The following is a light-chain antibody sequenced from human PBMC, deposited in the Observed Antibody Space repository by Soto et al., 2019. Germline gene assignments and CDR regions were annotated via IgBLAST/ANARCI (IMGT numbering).Light chain of an antibody. CDR3: QQCHRYST. V-gene: IGKV1-13*02. J-gene: IGKJ1*01. CDR1: KSITNY. CDR2: GAS. Sequence: FPLSQSPSSLSASLGCIVTITCRSSKSITNYLNWYRQKPGKTPKLLISGASSLQSGVPSRFSGSASGTEFTLTISSLQPDDIANYYCQQCHRYSTFGHGSKV.